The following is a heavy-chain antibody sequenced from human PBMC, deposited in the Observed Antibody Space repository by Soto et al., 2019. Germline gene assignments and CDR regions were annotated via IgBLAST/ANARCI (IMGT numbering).Heavy chain of an antibody. V-gene: IGHV3-74*01. CDR2: INGSGDNT. J-gene: IGHJ4*02. CDR3: ARERGGYSSDF. CDR1: GGSFSGYY. Sequence: ETLSLTCAVYGGSFSGYYWSWVRQVPGKGLVWVSRINGSGDNTNYADSVKGRFTISRDNAKNTLYLQMNSLRAEDTAVYYCARERGGYSSDFWGQGTLVTVSS. D-gene: IGHD2-15*01.